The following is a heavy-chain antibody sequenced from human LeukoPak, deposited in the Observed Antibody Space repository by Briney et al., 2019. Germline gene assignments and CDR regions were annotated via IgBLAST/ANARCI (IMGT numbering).Heavy chain of an antibody. D-gene: IGHD3-10*01. CDR1: GGTFNNYA. J-gene: IGHJ4*02. Sequence: ASVKVSCKASGGTFNNYAISWVRQAPGQGLEWMGGIIPLFGTANYAQKFLGRVIITADESTSTTHMYLSSLKSEDTAVYYCAREWAGYGSGGYYYYWGQGTLVTVSS. V-gene: IGHV1-69*13. CDR3: AREWAGYGSGGYYYY. CDR2: IIPLFGTA.